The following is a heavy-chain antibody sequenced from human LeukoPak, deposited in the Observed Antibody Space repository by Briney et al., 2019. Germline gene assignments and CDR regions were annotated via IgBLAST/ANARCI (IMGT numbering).Heavy chain of an antibody. J-gene: IGHJ5*02. CDR3: AGGYCSGGSCSLSGP. CDR1: GFTFSSYA. D-gene: IGHD2-15*01. Sequence: GRSLRLSCVASGFTFSSYAMHWVRQAPGKGLEWVAVISYDGSNKYYADSVKGRFTISRDNSKNTLYLQMNSLRAEDTAVYYCAGGYCSGGSCSLSGPWGQGTLVTVSP. CDR2: ISYDGSNK. V-gene: IGHV3-30-3*01.